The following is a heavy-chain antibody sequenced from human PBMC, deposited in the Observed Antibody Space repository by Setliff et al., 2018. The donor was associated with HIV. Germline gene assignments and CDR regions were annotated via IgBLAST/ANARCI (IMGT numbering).Heavy chain of an antibody. CDR2: TIPMFGTA. CDR1: GGTFGIYG. D-gene: IGHD2-2*01. J-gene: IGHJ4*02. Sequence: ASVKVSCQASGGTFGIYGISWVRQAPGQGLEWMGGTIPMFGTANYAQKFQGRVTITTDESTNTGYMELSSLRSEDTAVYYCARESACSSTSCPKVLDYWGQGTLVTVSS. V-gene: IGHV1-69*05. CDR3: ARESACSSTSCPKVLDY.